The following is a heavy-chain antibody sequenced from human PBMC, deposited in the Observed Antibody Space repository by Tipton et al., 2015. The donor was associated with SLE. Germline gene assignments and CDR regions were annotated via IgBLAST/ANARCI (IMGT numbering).Heavy chain of an antibody. CDR2: IYTGGRT. D-gene: IGHD3-10*01. CDR3: AGSLLALSLDAFEV. CDR1: GGSVTSYY. J-gene: IGHJ3*01. V-gene: IGHV4-4*08. Sequence: TLSLTCSVSGGSVTSYYWSWIRQPPGKGLEWIGYIYTGGRTDYNPSLTSRVTISVDKSQKQVSLSLRSVTAADTAIYYCAGSLLALSLDAFEVWGQGTMVTVSS.